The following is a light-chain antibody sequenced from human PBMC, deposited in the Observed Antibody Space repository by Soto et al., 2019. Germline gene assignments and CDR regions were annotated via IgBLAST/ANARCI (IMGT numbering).Light chain of an antibody. CDR1: SSNIGSKT. CDR3: AAWDNSLHGYV. V-gene: IGLV1-44*01. CDR2: TND. Sequence: QSVLSQPPSAPGTPGQRVTISCSGGSSNIGSKTANWNQQLPGTPPKLLIHTNDQRPSGVTDRFSGSKSATSASLAIGGLQSEDEADYFCAAWDNSLHGYVFGPGTKVTVL. J-gene: IGLJ1*01.